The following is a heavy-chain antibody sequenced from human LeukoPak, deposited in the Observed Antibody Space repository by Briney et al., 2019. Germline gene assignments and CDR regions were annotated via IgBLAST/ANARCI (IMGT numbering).Heavy chain of an antibody. J-gene: IGHJ4*01. D-gene: IGHD3-10*01. CDR2: INADSGST. Sequence: ASVRVSCKALGYTFRNFYIHWVRQAPGQGFEWMGWINADSGSTQYVQKFQGRVTMTRDTSTSTVYMELDRLSSDDTAMYYCARAMSGDVFDYWGHGTLVIVSS. CDR1: GYTFRNFY. CDR3: ARAMSGDVFDY. V-gene: IGHV1-2*02.